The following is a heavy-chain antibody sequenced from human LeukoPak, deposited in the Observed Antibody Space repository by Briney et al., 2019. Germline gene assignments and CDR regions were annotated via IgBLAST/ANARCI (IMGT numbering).Heavy chain of an antibody. CDR2: ITSRSTT. CDR1: GFIFSHYG. J-gene: IGHJ4*02. D-gene: IGHD7-27*01. Sequence: PGGSLRLSCAASGFIFSHYGMNWVRQAPGKGLEWVSGITSRSTTYYADSVKGQFTISRDNSKNMVWLQINSPTAEDTATYYCAKDGNWARFEDWGQGTLVTVSS. CDR3: AKDGNWARFED. V-gene: IGHV3-23*01.